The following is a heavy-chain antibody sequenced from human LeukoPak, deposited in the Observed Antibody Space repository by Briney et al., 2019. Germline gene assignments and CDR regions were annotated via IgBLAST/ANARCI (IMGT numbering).Heavy chain of an antibody. Sequence: SETLSLTCTVSGGSIISSSYYWGWIRQPPGKGLEWVASIYYSGNTYYNLSLKSRVTISVDTSKNQFSLNLSSVTAADTAVYYCARRYSSNWYMRNAFDMWGQGTMVSVSS. D-gene: IGHD6-13*01. V-gene: IGHV4-39*01. CDR3: ARRYSSNWYMRNAFDM. CDR2: IYYSGNT. CDR1: GGSIISSSYY. J-gene: IGHJ3*02.